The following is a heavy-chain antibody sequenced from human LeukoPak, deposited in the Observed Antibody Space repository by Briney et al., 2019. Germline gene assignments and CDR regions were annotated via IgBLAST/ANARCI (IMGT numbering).Heavy chain of an antibody. Sequence: ASVKVSCKASGGTFSSYAISWVRQAPGQGLEWMGGIIPIFGTANYAQKFQGRVTITADESTSTAYMELSSLRPEDTAVYYCARDAVNWNDSWFDPWGQGTLVTVSS. CDR3: ARDAVNWNDSWFDP. V-gene: IGHV1-69*13. CDR1: GGTFSSYA. D-gene: IGHD1-1*01. J-gene: IGHJ5*02. CDR2: IIPIFGTA.